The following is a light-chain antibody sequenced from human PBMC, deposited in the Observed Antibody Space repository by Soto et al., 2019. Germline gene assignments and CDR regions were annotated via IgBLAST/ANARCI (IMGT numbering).Light chain of an antibody. V-gene: IGKV3-20*01. CDR2: GAS. CDR3: QQYDNSPLT. Sequence: EIVLTQSPCTLSLSPGETATLSCRASQSVITNYFAWYQQKPGQAPRLLIYGASNRATGIPDRFSGGGSGTDFTLTISRLEPEDFAVYYCQQYDNSPLTFGGGTKVDIK. J-gene: IGKJ4*01. CDR1: QSVITNY.